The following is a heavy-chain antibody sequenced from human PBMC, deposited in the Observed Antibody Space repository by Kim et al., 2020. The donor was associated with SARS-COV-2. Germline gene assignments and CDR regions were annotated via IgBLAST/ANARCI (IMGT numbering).Heavy chain of an antibody. Sequence: TSYADSVRGRFTISRDNAKNTLFLQMNSLTAEDTAVYYCARYTMITAGDYWGQGTLVTVSS. D-gene: IGHD3-22*01. CDR3: ARYTMITAGDY. V-gene: IGHV3-74*01. J-gene: IGHJ4*02. CDR2: T.